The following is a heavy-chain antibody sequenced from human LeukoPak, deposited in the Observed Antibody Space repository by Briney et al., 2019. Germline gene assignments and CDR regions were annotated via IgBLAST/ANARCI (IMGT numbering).Heavy chain of an antibody. Sequence: PSETLSLTCTVSGGSISSGGYYWSWIRQHPGTGLEWIGYIYYSGSAYYNPSLKSRVTISVDRSKTQFSLRLSSVTAADTAVYYCARAESSSRYSYWGQGILVTVSS. J-gene: IGHJ4*02. V-gene: IGHV4-31*03. CDR2: IYYSGSA. D-gene: IGHD6-13*01. CDR3: ARAESSSRYSY. CDR1: GGSISSGGYY.